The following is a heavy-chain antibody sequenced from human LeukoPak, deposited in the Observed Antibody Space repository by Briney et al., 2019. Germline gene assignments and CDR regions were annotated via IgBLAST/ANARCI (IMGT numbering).Heavy chain of an antibody. J-gene: IGHJ4*02. D-gene: IGHD2-2*02. V-gene: IGHV3-30-3*01. Sequence: GGSLRLSCAASGFTFSSYAVHWVRQAPGKGLEWVAVISYDGSNKYYADSVKGRFTISRDNSKNTLYLQMNSLRAEDTAVYYSAVIVVVPAAIWFDYWGQGTLVTVPS. CDR2: ISYDGSNK. CDR1: GFTFSSYA. CDR3: AVIVVVPAAIWFDY.